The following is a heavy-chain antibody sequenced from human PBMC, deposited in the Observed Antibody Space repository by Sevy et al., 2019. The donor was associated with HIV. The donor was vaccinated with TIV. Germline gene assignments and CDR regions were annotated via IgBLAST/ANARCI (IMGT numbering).Heavy chain of an antibody. J-gene: IGHJ4*02. CDR2: ISAYNGNT. Sequence: ASVKVSCKASGYTFTSYGVSWVRQAPGQGLEWMGWISAYNGNTNYAQKLQGRVTMTTDTSTSTAYMELRSLRSDDTAVYYCAGELEDGSPYYFDYWGQGTLVTVSS. V-gene: IGHV1-18*01. CDR1: GYTFTSYG. CDR3: AGELEDGSPYYFDY. D-gene: IGHD6-6*01.